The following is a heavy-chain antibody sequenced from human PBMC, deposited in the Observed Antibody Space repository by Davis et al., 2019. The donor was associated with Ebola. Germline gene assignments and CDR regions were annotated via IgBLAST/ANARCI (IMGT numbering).Heavy chain of an antibody. CDR1: GDSVSSHSAA. J-gene: IGHJ4*02. V-gene: IGHV6-1*01. D-gene: IGHD3-10*01. CDR2: TSYRSKWYV. Sequence: HSQTLSLTCAISGDSVSSHSAAWHWIRQSPSRGLEWLGRTSYRSKWYVDYAVSVKTRITINPDTSKNQFSLQLNSVTPEDTAMYYCARGYYYAFDYWGQGTLVTVSS. CDR3: ARGYYYAFDY.